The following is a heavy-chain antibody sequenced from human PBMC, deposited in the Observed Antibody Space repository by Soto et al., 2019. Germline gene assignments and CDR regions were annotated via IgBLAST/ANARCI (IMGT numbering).Heavy chain of an antibody. J-gene: IGHJ4*02. V-gene: IGHV4-31*03. CDR1: GGSILSGGYY. Sequence: QVQLQESGPGLVKPSQTLSLTCPVSGGSILSGGYYWSWIRLHPGKDLEWIGYIYYSGSTYYNPSVKSRVTRSVDKSKNQFSLKLSSVTAADTGVYYWAREPSIWGQGTLVTVSS. CDR3: AREPSI. CDR2: IYYSGST.